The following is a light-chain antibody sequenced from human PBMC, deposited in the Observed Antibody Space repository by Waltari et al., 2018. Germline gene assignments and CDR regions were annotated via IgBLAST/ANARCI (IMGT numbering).Light chain of an antibody. CDR1: QTISTD. Sequence: EIELTQSPDTLSLSPGERATISCRASQTISTDLAWYQQKPGQAPRLLIFDASTRATGIPARFSGSGSETDFTLTISSLEPEDFAVYYCQQRYDWPPYTFGPGTKLEMK. CDR2: DAS. V-gene: IGKV3-11*01. CDR3: QQRYDWPPYT. J-gene: IGKJ2*01.